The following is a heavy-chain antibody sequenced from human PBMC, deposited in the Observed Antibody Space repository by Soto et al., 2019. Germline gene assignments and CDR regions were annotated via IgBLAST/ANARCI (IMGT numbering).Heavy chain of an antibody. CDR2: INHSGST. CDR3: ARVERLRWFS. J-gene: IGHJ4*02. V-gene: IGHV4-34*01. Sequence: TLSLTCAVYGGSFSGYYWSWIRQPPGKGLEWIGGINHSGSTNYNPSLKSRVTISVDTSKNQFSLKLSSVTAADTAVYYCARVERLRWFSWGQGTLVTVSS. D-gene: IGHD4-17*01. CDR1: GGSFSGYY.